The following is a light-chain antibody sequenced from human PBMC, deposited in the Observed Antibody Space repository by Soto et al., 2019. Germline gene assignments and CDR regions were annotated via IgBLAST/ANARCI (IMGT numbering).Light chain of an antibody. CDR1: SSNIGSNT. Sequence: QSVLTQPPSASGTPGQRVTISCSGSSSNIGSNTVNWYQQLPGTAPKLLIYDNNKRPSGIPDRFSGSKSGTSGTLDITGLQTGDEADYYCASWDYSLTGEVFGGGTKVTVL. J-gene: IGLJ2*01. CDR3: ASWDYSLTGEV. CDR2: DNN. V-gene: IGLV1-44*01.